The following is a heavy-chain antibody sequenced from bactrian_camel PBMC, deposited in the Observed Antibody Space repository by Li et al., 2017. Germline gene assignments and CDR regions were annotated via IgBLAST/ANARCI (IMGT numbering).Heavy chain of an antibody. CDR1: GFTFSNTG. Sequence: VQLVESGGGLVQAGGSLRLSCAASGFTFSNTGMSWVRQAPGKGLEWVSGMDRGGGNTYYADFVKDRFTISRDNDKNMVYLQMNSLKLEDSGLYYCATDPQFGSWGQGTQVTVS. CDR3: ATDPQFGS. V-gene: IGHV3S40*01. CDR2: MDRGGGNT. J-gene: IGHJ6*01.